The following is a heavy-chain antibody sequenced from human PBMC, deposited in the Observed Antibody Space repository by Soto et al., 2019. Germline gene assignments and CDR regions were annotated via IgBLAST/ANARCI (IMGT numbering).Heavy chain of an antibody. CDR3: ATNVDTMGWFDP. J-gene: IGHJ5*02. V-gene: IGHV3-11*01. D-gene: IGHD5-18*01. CDR2: ISSSGGTI. CDR1: GFTFSDYY. Sequence: QVQLMESGGALVKPGGSLRLSCAASGFTFSDYYMSWIRQAPGKGLEWISYISSSGGTIFYADSVKGRFTISRDNAKNSLYLQMTSLRAEDSAIYYCATNVDTMGWFDPWGHGTLVTVSS.